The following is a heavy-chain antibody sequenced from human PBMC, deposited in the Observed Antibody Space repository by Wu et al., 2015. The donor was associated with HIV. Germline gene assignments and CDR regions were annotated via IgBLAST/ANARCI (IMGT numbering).Heavy chain of an antibody. D-gene: IGHD3-22*01. CDR2: IIPIFGIA. J-gene: IGHJ4*02. V-gene: IGHV1-69*13. CDR3: ARDPYYYDRSWLIRYYFDL. CDR1: GGTLSNYA. Sequence: QVQLVQSGTEVKKPGSSVKVSCKASGGTLSNYAISWVRKAPGQGPEWMGRIIPIFGIANYAQRFQGRVTITADESTSTAYMELSSLRSEDTAVYYCARDPYYYDRSWLIRYYFDLWGQGTQVIVAS.